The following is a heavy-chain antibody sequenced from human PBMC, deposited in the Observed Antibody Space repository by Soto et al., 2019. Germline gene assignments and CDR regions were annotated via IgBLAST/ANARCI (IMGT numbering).Heavy chain of an antibody. J-gene: IGHJ4*02. CDR3: ALSEQWLGSFDY. D-gene: IGHD6-19*01. CDR1: GFSLSTSGVG. CDR2: IYWDDDK. V-gene: IGHV2-5*02. Sequence: QITLKESGPTLVKPTQTLTLTCTFSGFSLSTSGVGVGWIRQPPGKALEWLALIYWDDDKRYSPSLKSRLTITKDTSNNPVVLTMTNMDPVDTATYYCALSEQWLGSFDYWGQGTLVTVSS.